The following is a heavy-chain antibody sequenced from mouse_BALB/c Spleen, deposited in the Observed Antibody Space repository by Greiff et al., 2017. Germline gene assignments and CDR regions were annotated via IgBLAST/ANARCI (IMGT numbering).Heavy chain of an antibody. CDR3: ARHGTVVEGAWFAY. CDR2: ISNGGGST. CDR1: GFTFSSYT. Sequence: EVNVVESGGGLVQPGGSLKLSCAASGFTFSSYTMSWVRQTPEKRLEWVAYISNGGGSTYYPDTVKGRFTISRDNAKNTLYLQMSSLKSEDTAMYYCARHGTVVEGAWFAYWGQGTLVTVSA. J-gene: IGHJ3*01. D-gene: IGHD1-1*01. V-gene: IGHV5-12-2*01.